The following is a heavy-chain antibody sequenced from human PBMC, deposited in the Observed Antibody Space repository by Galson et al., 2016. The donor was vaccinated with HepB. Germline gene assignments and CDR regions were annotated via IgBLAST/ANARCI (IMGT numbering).Heavy chain of an antibody. Sequence: PALVTPTQTLTLTCTFSGFSLNTSGMRMNWIRQSPGKALEWLARIDWDDDKFYSESLETRLTISKDTSKNQVVLIMTNMDPVDTGTYFCARNNWSWGGRTDAFDIWGQGTLVFVSS. J-gene: IGHJ3*02. D-gene: IGHD1-20*01. CDR2: IDWDDDK. CDR1: GFSLNTSGMR. V-gene: IGHV2-70*04. CDR3: ARNNWSWGGRTDAFDI.